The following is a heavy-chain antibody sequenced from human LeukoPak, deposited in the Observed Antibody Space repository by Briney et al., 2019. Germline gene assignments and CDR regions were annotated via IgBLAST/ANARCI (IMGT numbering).Heavy chain of an antibody. J-gene: IGHJ4*02. V-gene: IGHV4-38-2*02. CDR3: AYLVATEAYFDY. CDR2: IYHSGST. Sequence: SETLSLTCTVSGYSISSGYYWGWIRQPPGKGLEWIGSIYHSGSTYYKPSLKSRVTISVDTSKNQFSLKLSSVTAADTAVYYCAYLVATEAYFDYWGQGTLVTVSS. D-gene: IGHD5-12*01. CDR1: GYSISSGYY.